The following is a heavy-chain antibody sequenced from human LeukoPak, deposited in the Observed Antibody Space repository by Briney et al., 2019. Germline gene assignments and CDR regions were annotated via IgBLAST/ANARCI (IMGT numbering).Heavy chain of an antibody. CDR3: ARRHMGYSYGYGYYFDY. CDR2: ISAYNGNT. D-gene: IGHD5-18*01. CDR1: GYTFTSYG. J-gene: IGHJ4*02. Sequence: GASVKVSCKASGYTFTSYGISWVRQAPGQGLEWVGWISAYNGNTNCAQKLQGRVTMTTDTSTSTAYVELRSLRSDDTAVYYCARRHMGYSYGYGYYFDYWGQGTLVTVSS. V-gene: IGHV1-18*01.